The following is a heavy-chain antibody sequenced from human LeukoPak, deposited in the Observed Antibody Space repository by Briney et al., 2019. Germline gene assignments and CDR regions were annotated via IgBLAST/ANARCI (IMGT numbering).Heavy chain of an antibody. Sequence: SETLSLTCTASGGSISSYYWSWIRQPPGKGLEWIGYIYYSGSTNYNPSLKSRVTISVDTSKNQFSLKLSSVTAADTAVYYCASTAMAAFDYWGQGTLVTVSS. CDR3: ASTAMAAFDY. D-gene: IGHD5-18*01. CDR1: GGSISSYY. J-gene: IGHJ4*02. V-gene: IGHV4-59*01. CDR2: IYYSGST.